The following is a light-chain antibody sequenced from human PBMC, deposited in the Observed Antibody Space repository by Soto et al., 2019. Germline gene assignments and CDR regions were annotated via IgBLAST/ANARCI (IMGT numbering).Light chain of an antibody. V-gene: IGLV4-69*01. CDR1: SGHSSYA. Sequence: QLVLTQSPSASASLGASVKLTCTLSSGHSSYAIAWHQKQPGKGPRYLMDLNNDGSHTKGDGIPDRFSGSSSGAERYLIISSLQSEDEADYYCQTWGTGFQVFGGGTKVTVI. CDR3: QTWGTGFQV. J-gene: IGLJ2*01. CDR2: LNNDGSH.